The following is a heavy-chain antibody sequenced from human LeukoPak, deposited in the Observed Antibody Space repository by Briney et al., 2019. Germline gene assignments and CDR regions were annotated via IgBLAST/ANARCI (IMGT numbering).Heavy chain of an antibody. Sequence: ASVKVSCKASGYTFSSYGISWVRQAPGQGLEWMGWISAYNGNTNYAQKLQGRVTMTTDTSTGTAYMELRSLRSDDTAVYYCARDPYLGYSGSEGAFDIWGQGTMVTVSS. D-gene: IGHD1-26*01. CDR1: GYTFSSYG. V-gene: IGHV1-18*01. J-gene: IGHJ3*02. CDR2: ISAYNGNT. CDR3: ARDPYLGYSGSEGAFDI.